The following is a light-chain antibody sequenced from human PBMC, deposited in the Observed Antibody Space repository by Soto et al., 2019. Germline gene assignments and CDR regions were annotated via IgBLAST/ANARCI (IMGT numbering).Light chain of an antibody. Sequence: QSALTQPASVSGSPGQSITISCTGTSSDVGGYNYVSWYQQHPGKAPKLMIYDVSNRPSGVSNRCSGSKSANTASLTISGLQADDEADYYCSSYTGSSTYVVFGGGTKHTVL. CDR1: SSDVGGYNY. J-gene: IGLJ2*01. CDR2: DVS. V-gene: IGLV2-14*01. CDR3: SSYTGSSTYVV.